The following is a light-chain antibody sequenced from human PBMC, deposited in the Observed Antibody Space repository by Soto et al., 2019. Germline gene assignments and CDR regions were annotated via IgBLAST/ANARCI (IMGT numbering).Light chain of an antibody. V-gene: IGLV3-21*02. Sequence: SYELTQPPSVSVAPGQTARITCGGNNIGSKSVHWYQQKPGQAPVLVVYDDSDRPSGIPGRFSGSTSGNTATLTISRVEHGDEADYYCQVWDSSSDHPVFGTGTKLTVL. CDR3: QVWDSSSDHPV. J-gene: IGLJ1*01. CDR1: NIGSKS. CDR2: DDS.